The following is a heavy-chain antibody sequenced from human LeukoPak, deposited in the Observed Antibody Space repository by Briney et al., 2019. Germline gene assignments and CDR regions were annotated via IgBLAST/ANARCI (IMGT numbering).Heavy chain of an antibody. CDR3: VRGPYGSGISNWFDP. CDR2: IYYSGDT. CDR1: GGSISSGSYY. Sequence: SETLSLTCTVSGGSISSGSYYWSWIRQAPGKGLEWIGYIYYSGDTKYNPSLQSRVTLSVDPSKSQFSLKLTSVTAADTAVYYCVRGPYGSGISNWFDPWGQGTQVIVSS. J-gene: IGHJ5*02. D-gene: IGHD3-10*01. V-gene: IGHV4-61*01.